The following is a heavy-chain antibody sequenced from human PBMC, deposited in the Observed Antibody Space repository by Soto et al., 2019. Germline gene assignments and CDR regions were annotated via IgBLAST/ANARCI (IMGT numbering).Heavy chain of an antibody. CDR2: VNVYNGHT. CDR3: ARDRRGYYDRSGQDD. V-gene: IGHV1-18*04. CDR1: GYTFISHA. J-gene: IGHJ4*02. D-gene: IGHD3-22*01. Sequence: ASVKVSCKASGYTFISHAISWVRQAPGQGLEWMGWVNVYNGHTNYAQNLQVRVTMTIDTSTSTAYMELRSLRSDDTAVYYCARDRRGYYDRSGQDDWGQGTLVTVSS.